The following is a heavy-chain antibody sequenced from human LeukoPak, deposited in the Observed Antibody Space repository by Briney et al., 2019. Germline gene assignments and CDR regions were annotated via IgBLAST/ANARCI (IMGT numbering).Heavy chain of an antibody. V-gene: IGHV3-9*01. D-gene: IGHD2-2*01. CDR1: GFTFDDYA. CDR2: ISWNSGSI. Sequence: GGSLRLSCAASGFTFDDYAMHWVRQAPGKGLEWVSGISWNSGSIGYADSVKGRFTISRDNAKNSLYLQMNSLRAEDTALYYCAKEISRYCSSTSCYYDPWGQGTLVTVSS. J-gene: IGHJ5*02. CDR3: AKEISRYCSSTSCYYDP.